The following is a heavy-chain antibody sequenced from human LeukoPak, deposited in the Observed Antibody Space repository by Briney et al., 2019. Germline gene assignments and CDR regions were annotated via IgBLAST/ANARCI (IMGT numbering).Heavy chain of an antibody. Sequence: GASVTLSFTASGGTFSFYTLNWVRQAPGQGLEWMGGIIPKFGSTSYAQKFHDRLSITTDESTTTAYMELSSLRSEDTALYFCARDNLAPSGVKYFHLWGPGTLVTVSS. V-gene: IGHV1-69*05. J-gene: IGHJ1*01. CDR3: ARDNLAPSGVKYFHL. CDR2: IIPKFGST. CDR1: GGTFSFYT. D-gene: IGHD3-16*01.